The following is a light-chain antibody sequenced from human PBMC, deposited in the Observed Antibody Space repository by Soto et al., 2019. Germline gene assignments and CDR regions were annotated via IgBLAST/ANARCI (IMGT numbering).Light chain of an antibody. CDR1: NSDIASYNR. J-gene: IGLJ1*01. V-gene: IGLV2-23*01. Sequence: QSALTQPASVSGSPGQSITISCTGTNSDIASYNRVSWYQQYPGEAPKLLTYEGTKRPSGVSLRFSASKYGNTASLTISALQPEDEADYFCCSFAGDNVPYLCGAGTKVTVL. CDR3: CSFAGDNVPYL. CDR2: EGT.